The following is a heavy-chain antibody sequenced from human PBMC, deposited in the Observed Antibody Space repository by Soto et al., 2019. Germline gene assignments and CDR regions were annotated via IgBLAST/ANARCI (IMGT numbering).Heavy chain of an antibody. V-gene: IGHV4-59*01. CDR2: IYYSGST. Sequence: QVQLQESGPGLVKPSETLSLTCTVSGGSISSYYWSWIRQPPGKGLEWIGYIYYSGSTNYNPSRKSRVAISVDPSKNQFSLKLSSVTAAETAVYYWARGNWNDVAYYYGMDVWGQGTTVTVSS. J-gene: IGHJ6*02. D-gene: IGHD1-1*01. CDR3: ARGNWNDVAYYYGMDV. CDR1: GGSISSYY.